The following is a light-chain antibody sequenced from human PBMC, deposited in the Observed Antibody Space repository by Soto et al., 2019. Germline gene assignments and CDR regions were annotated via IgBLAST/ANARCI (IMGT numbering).Light chain of an antibody. CDR3: LQHNTYPLS. V-gene: IGKV1-17*01. J-gene: IGKJ4*01. Sequence: DIQMTQSPSSLSASIGDRITITCRATQAIGTDLGWYQQKPGKAPKRLIYAASNLESGVPSRFSGAGSGTVFTLTISSLQPEDFATYYCLQHNTYPLSFGGGTKVEVK. CDR2: AAS. CDR1: QAIGTD.